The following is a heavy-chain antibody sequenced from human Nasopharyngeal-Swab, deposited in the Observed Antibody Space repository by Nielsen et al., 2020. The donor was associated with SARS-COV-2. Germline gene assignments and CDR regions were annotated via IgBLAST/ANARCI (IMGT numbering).Heavy chain of an antibody. CDR2: FNPNSGGT. V-gene: IGHV1-2*06. CDR3: TRDRGSGYFDS. CDR1: GYTFIGYY. Sequence: ASVKVSCKTSGYTFIGYYIHWVRQAPGQGLERMGRFNPNSGGTNYAQELQGRVTMTGDTSISTAYMELSRVRSDDTAMYYCTRDRGSGYFDSWGQGTLVIVSS. J-gene: IGHJ4*02. D-gene: IGHD3-3*01.